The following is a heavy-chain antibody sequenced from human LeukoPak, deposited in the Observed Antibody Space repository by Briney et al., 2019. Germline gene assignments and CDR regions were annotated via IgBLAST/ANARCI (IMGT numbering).Heavy chain of an antibody. CDR3: ARASWLEQTSYFDY. Sequence: SETLSLTCTVSGGSINTYYWSWIRQPPGKGLEWIGYIYYTGSANYNPSLKSRVTISVDTSKNQFSLKLTSVTAADTAVYYCARASWLEQTSYFDYWGQGTLVTVSS. CDR2: IYYTGSA. V-gene: IGHV4-59*01. D-gene: IGHD1/OR15-1a*01. CDR1: GGSINTYY. J-gene: IGHJ4*02.